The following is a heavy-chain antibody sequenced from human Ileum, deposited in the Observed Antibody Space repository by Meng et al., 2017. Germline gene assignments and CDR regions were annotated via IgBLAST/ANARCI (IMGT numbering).Heavy chain of an antibody. D-gene: IGHD6-13*01. Sequence: GESLKISCAASGFIFSSYAMSWVRQAPGKGLEWVSAISGSSGSTYYADSVKGRFTISRDNSKNTLYLQMNSLRAEDTAVYCCAKAYLAAAGNPLDYWGQGTLVTVSS. CDR1: GFIFSSYA. J-gene: IGHJ4*02. CDR2: ISGSSGST. CDR3: AKAYLAAAGNPLDY. V-gene: IGHV3-23*01.